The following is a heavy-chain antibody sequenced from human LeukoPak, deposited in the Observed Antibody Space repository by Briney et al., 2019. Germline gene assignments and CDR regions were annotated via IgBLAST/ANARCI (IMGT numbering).Heavy chain of an antibody. CDR2: ISGSGGST. CDR1: GFTFSSYA. J-gene: IGHJ4*02. D-gene: IGHD3-10*01. CDR3: ARDYYGSGSYVY. V-gene: IGHV3-23*01. Sequence: PGGSLRLSCAASGFTFSSYAMSWVRQAPGKGLEWVSAISGSGGSTYYADSVKGRFTISRDNAKNSLYLQMNSLRAEDTAVYYCARDYYGSGSYVYWGQGTLVTVSS.